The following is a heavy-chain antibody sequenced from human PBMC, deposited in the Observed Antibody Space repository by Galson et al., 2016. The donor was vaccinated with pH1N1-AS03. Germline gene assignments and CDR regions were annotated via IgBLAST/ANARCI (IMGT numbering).Heavy chain of an antibody. D-gene: IGHD1-26*01. CDR1: GDTFSSYV. Sequence: KGSGDTFSSYVISWVRQAPGQGLEWLGGIIPVSGTTNYGQKFQGRFTITADKSTTTAFMELTSLRYGDTAVYYCARDQGSVRTTKAFDIWGQGTMVTVSS. CDR2: IIPVSGTT. CDR3: ARDQGSVRTTKAFDI. J-gene: IGHJ3*02. V-gene: IGHV1-69*06.